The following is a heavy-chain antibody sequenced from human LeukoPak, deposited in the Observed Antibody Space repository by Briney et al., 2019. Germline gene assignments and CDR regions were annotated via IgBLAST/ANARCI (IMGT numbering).Heavy chain of an antibody. Sequence: ASVKVSCKASGYTFTSYGISWVRQAPGQGLEWMGWISAYNGNTNYAQKLQGRVTMTTDTSTSRAYMELRSLRSDDTAVYYCARDDDSSGYYYYYYYGMDVWGQGTTVTVSS. D-gene: IGHD3-22*01. J-gene: IGHJ6*02. V-gene: IGHV1-18*01. CDR3: ARDDDSSGYYYYYYYGMDV. CDR2: ISAYNGNT. CDR1: GYTFTSYG.